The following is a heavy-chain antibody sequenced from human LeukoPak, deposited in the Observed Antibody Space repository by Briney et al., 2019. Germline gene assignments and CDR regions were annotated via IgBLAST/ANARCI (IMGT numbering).Heavy chain of an antibody. J-gene: IGHJ4*02. CDR1: GGTFSSYA. Sequence: ASVKVSCKASGGTFSSYAISWVRQAPGQGLEWMGRIIPILGIANYAQKFQGRVTITADKSTSTAYMELSSLRSEDTAVYYCARSSGDYVEGDYWGQGTLVTVSS. CDR3: ARSSGDYVEGDY. V-gene: IGHV1-69*04. CDR2: IIPILGIA. D-gene: IGHD3-16*01.